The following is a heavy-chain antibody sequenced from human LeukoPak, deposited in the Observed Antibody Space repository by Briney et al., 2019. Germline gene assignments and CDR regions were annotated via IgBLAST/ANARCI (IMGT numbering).Heavy chain of an antibody. CDR3: ARRSTTVTRNSRFQFDY. V-gene: IGHV4-34*01. D-gene: IGHD4-17*01. J-gene: IGHJ4*02. Sequence: LSETLSLTCAVYGGSFSGYYWSWIRQPPGKGLEWIGEINNSGSTNYNPSLKSRVTISVDTSKNQFSLKLSSVTAADTAVYYCARRSTTVTRNSRFQFDYWGQGTLVTVSS. CDR1: GGSFSGYY. CDR2: INNSGST.